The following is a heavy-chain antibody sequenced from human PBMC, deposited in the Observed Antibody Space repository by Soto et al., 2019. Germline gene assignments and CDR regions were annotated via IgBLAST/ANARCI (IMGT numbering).Heavy chain of an antibody. Sequence: LVQSGAEVKKPGASMKVSCKASGYSFDSFGISWVRQAPGQGLKWMGRVNAHNHITKYAQKFQGRVTITRDTSTSTDYMEVRSLRSDDTAVYYCARDSRVGANSDACDVWGQGTMVTVSS. CDR1: GYSFDSFG. D-gene: IGHD1-26*01. CDR2: VNAHNHIT. CDR3: ARDSRVGANSDACDV. J-gene: IGHJ3*01. V-gene: IGHV1-18*01.